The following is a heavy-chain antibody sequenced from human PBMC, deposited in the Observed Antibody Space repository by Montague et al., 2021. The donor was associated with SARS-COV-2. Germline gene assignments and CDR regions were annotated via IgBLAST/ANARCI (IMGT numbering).Heavy chain of an antibody. Sequence: SETLSLTCTVSGGSISPYYWNWIRQPPGKGLEWIGYIYYTGGTKYNPSLKSRVSMSVDTSKNQFSLKLLSSVTAADTAVYYCARDRGRWLQLNNWFDPWGQGTLVTVSS. CDR2: IYYTGGT. J-gene: IGHJ5*02. CDR3: ARDRGRWLQLNNWFDP. CDR1: GGSISPYY. D-gene: IGHD5-24*01. V-gene: IGHV4-59*12.